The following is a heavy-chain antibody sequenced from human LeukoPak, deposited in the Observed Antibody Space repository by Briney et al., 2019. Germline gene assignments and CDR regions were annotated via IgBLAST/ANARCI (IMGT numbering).Heavy chain of an antibody. V-gene: IGHV3-66*01. CDR2: IYSGGST. Sequence: GGSLRLSCAASGFTVSSNYMSWVRQAPGKGLEWVSVIYSGGSTYSADSVQGRFTISRDTSKNTLYLQMNSLRAEDTAVYYCARSIPGSTWYYFDYWGQGTLDAVSS. D-gene: IGHD6-13*01. CDR1: GFTVSSNY. CDR3: ARSIPGSTWYYFDY. J-gene: IGHJ4*02.